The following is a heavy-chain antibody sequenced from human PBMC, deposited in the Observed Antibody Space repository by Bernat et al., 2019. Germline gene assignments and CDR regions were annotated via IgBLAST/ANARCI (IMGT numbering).Heavy chain of an antibody. Sequence: QLQLQESGPGLVKPSETLSLTCTVSGGSISSSSYYWGWIRQPPGKGLEWIGSIYYSGSTYYNPSLKSRVTISVDTSKNQFSLKLSSVTAADTAVYYCARGVRIGRYFDWLPLSPHFDYWGQGTLVTVSS. V-gene: IGHV4-39*01. D-gene: IGHD3-9*01. CDR1: GGSISSSSYY. CDR3: ARGVRIGRYFDWLPLSPHFDY. CDR2: IYYSGST. J-gene: IGHJ4*02.